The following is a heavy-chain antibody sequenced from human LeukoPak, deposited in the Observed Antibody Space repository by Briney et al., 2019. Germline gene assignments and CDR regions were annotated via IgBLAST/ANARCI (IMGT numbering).Heavy chain of an antibody. Sequence: GGSLRLSCAASGFTFSSYWMSWVRQAPGKGPEWVANIKQDGSEKYYVDSVKGRSTISRDNAKNSLYLQMNSLRAEDTAVYYCARDSSSYGMDVWGQGTTVTVSS. D-gene: IGHD6-6*01. J-gene: IGHJ6*02. CDR3: ARDSSSYGMDV. CDR2: IKQDGSEK. CDR1: GFTFSSYW. V-gene: IGHV3-7*01.